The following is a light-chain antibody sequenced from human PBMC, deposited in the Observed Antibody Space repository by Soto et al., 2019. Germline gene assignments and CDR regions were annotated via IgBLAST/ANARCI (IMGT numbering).Light chain of an antibody. J-gene: IGKJ5*01. CDR3: KQYGSVPAP. CDR1: QSVSSSY. Sequence: EIVLTQSPGTLSLSPGERATLSCRASQSVSSSYLAWYQQKPGQAPRLLIYGASSRATGIPDRFSGSGSGTDFTLTISRLEPEDFAVYYCKQYGSVPAPFGQGPRLEIK. CDR2: GAS. V-gene: IGKV3-20*01.